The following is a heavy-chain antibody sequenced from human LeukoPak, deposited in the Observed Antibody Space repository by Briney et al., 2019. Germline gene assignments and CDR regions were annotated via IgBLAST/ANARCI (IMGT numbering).Heavy chain of an antibody. D-gene: IGHD3-22*01. CDR1: GGSISIYY. J-gene: IGHJ4*02. V-gene: IGHV4-59*01. CDR3: ARGRMPDYYDSSGYQRRFDY. Sequence: SETLSLTCTVSGGSISIYYWSWIRQPPGKGLEWIGYIYYSGSTNYNPSLKSRVTISVDTSKNQFSLKLSSVTAADTAVYYCARGRMPDYYDSSGYQRRFDYWGQGTLVTVSS. CDR2: IYYSGST.